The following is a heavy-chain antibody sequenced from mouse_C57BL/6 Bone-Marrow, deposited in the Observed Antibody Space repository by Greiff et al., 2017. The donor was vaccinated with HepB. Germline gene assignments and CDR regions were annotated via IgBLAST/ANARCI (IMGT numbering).Heavy chain of an antibody. CDR1: GFNIKDDY. CDR2: IDPENGDT. V-gene: IGHV14-4*01. CDR3: TSTLKDY. J-gene: IGHJ4*01. Sequence: VQLKQSGAELVRPGASVKLSCTASGFNIKDDYMHWVKQRPEQGLEWIGWIDPENGDTEYASKFQGKATITADTSSNTAYLQLSSLTSEDTAVYYCTSTLKDYWGQGTSVTVSS. D-gene: IGHD1-1*01.